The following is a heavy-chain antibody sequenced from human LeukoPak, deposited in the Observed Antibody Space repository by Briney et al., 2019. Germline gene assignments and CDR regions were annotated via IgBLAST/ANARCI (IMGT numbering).Heavy chain of an antibody. CDR2: ISGSGGST. CDR1: GFTFSSYA. Sequence: PGGSLRLSCAASGFTFSSYAMSRVRQAPGKGLEWVSAISGSGGSTYYADSVKGRFTISRDNSKNTLYLQMNSLRAEDTAVYYCAKDCTNGVCYALDIWGQGTMVTVSS. V-gene: IGHV3-23*01. D-gene: IGHD2-8*01. J-gene: IGHJ3*02. CDR3: AKDCTNGVCYALDI.